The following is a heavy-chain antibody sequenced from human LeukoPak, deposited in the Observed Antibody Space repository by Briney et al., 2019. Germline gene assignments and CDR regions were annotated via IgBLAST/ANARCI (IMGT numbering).Heavy chain of an antibody. J-gene: IGHJ4*02. V-gene: IGHV1-8*01. D-gene: IGHD1-26*01. CDR2: MNPNSGNT. CDR1: GYTFTSYD. CDR3: ARAPSPIEWELLWTLDY. Sequence: ASVKVSCKASGYTFTSYDINWVRQATGQGLEWMGWMNPNSGNTGYAQKFQGRVTMTTDTSTSTAYMELRSLRSDDTAVYYCARAPSPIEWELLWTLDYWGQGTLVTVSS.